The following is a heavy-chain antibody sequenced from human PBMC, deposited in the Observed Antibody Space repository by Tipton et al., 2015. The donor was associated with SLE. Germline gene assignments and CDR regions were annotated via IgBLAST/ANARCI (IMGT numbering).Heavy chain of an antibody. J-gene: IGHJ6*02. V-gene: IGHV4-34*01. D-gene: IGHD4/OR15-4a*01. CDR2: ISESGST. Sequence: TLSLTCAVYGGPFSGYYWSWIRQPPGKGLEWVGEISESGSTKYNLSLKSGVTISVDTSKNQFSLKVTSVTAADTAVYYCARGDYPYGMDVWGQGTTVTVSS. CDR1: GGPFSGYY. CDR3: ARGDYPYGMDV.